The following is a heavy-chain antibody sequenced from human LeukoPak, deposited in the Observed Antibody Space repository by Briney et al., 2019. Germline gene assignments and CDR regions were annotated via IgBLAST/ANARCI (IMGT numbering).Heavy chain of an antibody. Sequence: ETLSLTCTVSGGSISSYYWSWIRQPPGKGLECVGYIYYSGSTNYNPSLRSRVTISVDTSKNQFSLKLSSVTAADTAVYYCARKADYYDSSGYRRRRYYYYYYMDVWGKGTTVTVSS. V-gene: IGHV4-59*12. CDR3: ARKADYYDSSGYRRRRYYYYYYMDV. CDR1: GGSISSYY. CDR2: IYYSGST. D-gene: IGHD3-22*01. J-gene: IGHJ6*03.